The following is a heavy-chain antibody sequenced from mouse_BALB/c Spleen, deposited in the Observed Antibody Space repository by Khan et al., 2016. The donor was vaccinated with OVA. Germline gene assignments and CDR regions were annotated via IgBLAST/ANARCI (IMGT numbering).Heavy chain of an antibody. CDR3: ARPPYFSYVMAY. V-gene: IGHV9-3-1*01. CDR2: INTYTGEP. Sequence: QVQLQQSGPELKKPGETVKISCKASGYTFTNYGMNWVKQAPGKGLKWMGWINTYTGEPTYADDFKGRFAFSLETSASTAYLQINNLKNEDTATEFWARPPYFSYVMAYWGQGTSGTVSS. CDR1: GYTFTNYG. J-gene: IGHJ4*01. D-gene: IGHD2-10*01.